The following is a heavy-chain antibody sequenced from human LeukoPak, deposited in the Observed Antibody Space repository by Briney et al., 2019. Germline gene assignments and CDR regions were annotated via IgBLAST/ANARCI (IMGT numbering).Heavy chain of an antibody. V-gene: IGHV1-18*01. D-gene: IGHD3-22*01. CDR2: ISAYNGTT. CDR3: ARAVDYYDSSGYWGAFDI. CDR1: GYTFTSYG. J-gene: IGHJ3*02. Sequence: ASVKVSCKASGYTFTSYGISWVRQAPGQGLEWMGWISAYNGTTTYAQKLQGRVTMTTDTSTSTAYMELRSLRSDDTAVYYCARAVDYYDSSGYWGAFDIWGQGTMVTVSS.